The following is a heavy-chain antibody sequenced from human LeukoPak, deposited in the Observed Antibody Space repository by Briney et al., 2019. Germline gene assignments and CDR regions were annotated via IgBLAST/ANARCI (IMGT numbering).Heavy chain of an antibody. J-gene: IGHJ4*02. CDR1: GGTFSSYA. V-gene: IGHV3-23*01. CDR3: AKDFTVYATANNDY. D-gene: IGHD5/OR15-5a*01. CDR2: ISGSGGST. Sequence: ASVKVSCKASGGTFSSYAMSWVRQAPGKGLEWVSAISGSGGSTYYADSVKGRFTISRDNSKNTLYLQMNRLRAEDTAVYYCAKDFTVYATANNDYWGQGTLVPVSS.